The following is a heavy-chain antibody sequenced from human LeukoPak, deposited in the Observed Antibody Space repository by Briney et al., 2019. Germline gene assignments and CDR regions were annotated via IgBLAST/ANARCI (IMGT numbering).Heavy chain of an antibody. CDR1: GVSMSSGAFY. J-gene: IGHJ3*02. CDR2: IYYSGST. V-gene: IGHV4-30-4*08. CDR3: ARAFPFDDYGDPDAFDI. D-gene: IGHD4-17*01. Sequence: SQTLSLTCTVSGVSMSSGAFYWSWIRQHPGKGLEWIGDIYYSGSTYYNPSLKSRVTISVDRSKNQFSLKLTSVTAADTAVYYCARAFPFDDYGDPDAFDIWGQGTMVTVSS.